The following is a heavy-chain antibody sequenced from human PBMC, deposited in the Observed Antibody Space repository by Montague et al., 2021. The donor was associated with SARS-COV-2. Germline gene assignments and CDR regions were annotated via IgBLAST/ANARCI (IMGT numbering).Heavy chain of an antibody. CDR3: ARSISSSGARDN. CDR1: GGSLNKHY. D-gene: IGHD3-22*01. Sequence: SETLSLTCTVSGGSLNKHYWSWIRKAPGKALEWLGNIFYKGNTNXXVFLWGRVSVSLDTPQNQFSLRLTSLTAADTAVYYCARSISSSGARDNWGQGILVTGS. J-gene: IGHJ4*02. V-gene: IGHV4-59*11. CDR2: IFYKGNT.